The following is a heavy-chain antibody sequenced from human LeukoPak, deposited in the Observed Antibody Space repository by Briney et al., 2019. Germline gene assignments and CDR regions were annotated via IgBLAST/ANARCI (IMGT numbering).Heavy chain of an antibody. CDR1: GYSISSGYY. CDR2: IYHSGST. V-gene: IGHV4-38-2*01. J-gene: IGHJ4*02. CDR3: ARIKAAHFDY. D-gene: IGHD2-15*01. Sequence: SETLSLTCAVSGYSISSGYYWGWIRQPPGKGLEWIGSIYHSGSTYYNPSLKSRVTISVDTSKNQFSLKLSSVTAADTAVYYCARIKAAHFDYWGQGTLVTVSS.